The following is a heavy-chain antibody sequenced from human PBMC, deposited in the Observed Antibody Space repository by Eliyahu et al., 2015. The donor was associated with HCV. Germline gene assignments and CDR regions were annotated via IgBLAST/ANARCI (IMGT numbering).Heavy chain of an antibody. Sequence: SHNGMHWVRQAPGKGLEWVAVIWNDGSNKYYADSVKGRFTVSRDNSKNTLYLQMNSLRAEDTAVYYCARESPFWYFDYWGQGTLVTVSS. CDR2: IWNDGSNK. CDR1: SHNG. J-gene: IGHJ4*02. CDR3: ARESPFWYFDY. V-gene: IGHV3-33*01. D-gene: IGHD3-3*01.